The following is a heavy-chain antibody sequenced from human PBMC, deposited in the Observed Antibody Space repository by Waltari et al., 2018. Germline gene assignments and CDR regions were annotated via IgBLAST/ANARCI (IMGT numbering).Heavy chain of an antibody. CDR1: GFTFRDYN. V-gene: IGHV3-11*04. D-gene: IGHD6-19*01. J-gene: IGHJ4*02. CDR2: ISSSGSTI. CDR3: ARIPRQWSYYFDY. Sequence: QVQLVESGGGLVKPGGSLSLSCAASGFTFRDYNMSWNPQAPGKGLEWVSYISSSGSTIDYADSGKGRFTISRDNAKNSLYLQMNSLRAEDTAVYYCARIPRQWSYYFDYWGQGTLVTVSS.